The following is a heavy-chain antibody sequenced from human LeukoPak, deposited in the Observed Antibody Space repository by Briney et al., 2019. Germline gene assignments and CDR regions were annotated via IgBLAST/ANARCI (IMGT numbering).Heavy chain of an antibody. Sequence: GGSLRLSCVASGFTFSSYWMHWVRQDPRKGLVWVSRINGDGRNINYADSVRGRFTISRDNAKNSLYLQMNSLRAEDTAVYYCARSNVGYDILTGWLFFDPWGQSTLVTVSS. CDR1: GFTFSSYW. CDR3: ARSNVGYDILTGWLFFDP. J-gene: IGHJ5*02. CDR2: INGDGRNI. D-gene: IGHD3-9*01. V-gene: IGHV3-74*01.